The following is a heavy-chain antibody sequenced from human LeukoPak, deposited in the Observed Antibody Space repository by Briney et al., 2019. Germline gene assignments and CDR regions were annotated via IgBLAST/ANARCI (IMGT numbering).Heavy chain of an antibody. CDR3: ARGGVITFGGVIVPFDY. V-gene: IGHV1-2*04. CDR1: GYTFTGYY. CDR2: INPNSGGT. J-gene: IGHJ4*02. Sequence: GASVKFSCKASGYTFTGYYMHWVRQAPGQGLEWMGWINPNSGGTNYAQKFQGWVTMTRDTSISTAYMELSRLRSDDTAVYYCARGGVITFGGVIVPFDYWGQGTLVTVSS. D-gene: IGHD3-16*02.